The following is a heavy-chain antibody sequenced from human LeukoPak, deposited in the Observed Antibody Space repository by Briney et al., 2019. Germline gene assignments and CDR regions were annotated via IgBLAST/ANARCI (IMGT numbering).Heavy chain of an antibody. CDR1: GGSINNYY. Sequence: SETLSLTCTVSGGSINNYYWSWIRQPPGKGLEWIGSIYDSGSTYYNPSLKSRLTISVDTSKNQLPLKLSSVTAADTAVYYCARETERGSYLNYWGQGILVTVSS. J-gene: IGHJ4*02. CDR3: ARETERGSYLNY. CDR2: IYDSGST. D-gene: IGHD1-26*01. V-gene: IGHV4-39*06.